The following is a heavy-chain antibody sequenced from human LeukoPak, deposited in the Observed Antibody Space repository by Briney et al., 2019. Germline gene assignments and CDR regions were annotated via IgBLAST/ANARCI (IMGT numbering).Heavy chain of an antibody. Sequence: PSQTLSLTCTVSGGSISSGDYYWRWIRQPPGKGLEWIGYIYYSGSTYYNPSLKSRVTISVDTSKNQFSLKLSSVTAADTAVYYCARVGGYSGYDYSSRHGMDVWGQGTTVTVSS. CDR2: IYYSGST. V-gene: IGHV4-30-4*01. D-gene: IGHD5-12*01. CDR3: ARVGGYSGYDYSSRHGMDV. CDR1: GGSISSGDYY. J-gene: IGHJ6*02.